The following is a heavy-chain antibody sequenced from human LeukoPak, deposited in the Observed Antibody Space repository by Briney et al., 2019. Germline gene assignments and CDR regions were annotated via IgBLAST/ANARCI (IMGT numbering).Heavy chain of an antibody. CDR1: GGSISPYY. Sequence: SETLSLTCTVSGGSISPYYWSRIRQPPGKGLEWIGYIYYSGSTNYNPSLKSRVTISVDTSKNQFSLKLSSVTAADTAVYYCARRYSYGWGFDYWGQGTLVTVSS. V-gene: IGHV4-59*08. J-gene: IGHJ4*02. CDR3: ARRYSYGWGFDY. CDR2: IYYSGST. D-gene: IGHD5-18*01.